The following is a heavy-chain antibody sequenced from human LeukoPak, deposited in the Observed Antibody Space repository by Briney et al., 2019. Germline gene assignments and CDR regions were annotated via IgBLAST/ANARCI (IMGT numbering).Heavy chain of an antibody. CDR2: VSYSGNT. CDR1: GGSISGYY. D-gene: IGHD3-3*01. J-gene: IGHJ4*02. Sequence: SETLSLTCSVSGGSISGYYWSWIRQPPGKGLEWIAYVSYSGNTNYTPSLKNRVSISVDTPKNRFSLQLRSVTAADTAFYYCARAGRFTSGRSYFFDNWGQGTLDTVS. V-gene: IGHV4-59*13. CDR3: ARAGRFTSGRSYFFDN.